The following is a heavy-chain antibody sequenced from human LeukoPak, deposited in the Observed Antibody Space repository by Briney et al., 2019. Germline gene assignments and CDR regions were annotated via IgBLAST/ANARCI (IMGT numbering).Heavy chain of an antibody. V-gene: IGHV1-2*02. CDR3: ARDPRPALVYYYHDAFDI. CDR1: GYTFTGYY. D-gene: IGHD3-16*01. J-gene: IGHJ3*02. Sequence: EASVKVSCKASGYTFTGYYMHWVRQAPGQGLEWMGWINPNSGGTNYAQKFQGRVTMTRDTSISTAYMELSRLRSDDTAVYYCARDPRPALVYYYHDAFDIWGQGTMGTVSS. CDR2: INPNSGGT.